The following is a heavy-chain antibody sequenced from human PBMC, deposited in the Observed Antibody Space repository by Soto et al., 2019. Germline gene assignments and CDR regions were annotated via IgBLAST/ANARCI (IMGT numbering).Heavy chain of an antibody. D-gene: IGHD1-7*01. CDR3: AKNYNWNYNGYYFDY. CDR1: GFTFSSYA. J-gene: IGHJ4*02. CDR2: ISGSGGST. Sequence: EVQLLESGGGLVQPGGSLRLSCAASGFTFSSYAMSWVRQAPGKGLEWVSAISGSGGSTYYADSVKGRFTISRDNSKSTLYLQMNSLRAEDTAVYYCAKNYNWNYNGYYFDYWGQGTLVTVSS. V-gene: IGHV3-23*01.